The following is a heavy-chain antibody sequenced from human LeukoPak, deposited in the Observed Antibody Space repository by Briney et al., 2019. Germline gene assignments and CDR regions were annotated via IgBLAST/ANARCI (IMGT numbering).Heavy chain of an antibody. Sequence: PGGSLRLSCAASGFTFSSYSMNWVRQAPGKGLEWVSSISSSSSYIYYADSVKGRFTISRDNSKNTLYLQMNSLRAEDTAVYYCARAQWLAPLDYWGQGTLVTVSS. D-gene: IGHD6-19*01. CDR1: GFTFSSYS. CDR3: ARAQWLAPLDY. V-gene: IGHV3-21*04. CDR2: ISSSSSYI. J-gene: IGHJ4*02.